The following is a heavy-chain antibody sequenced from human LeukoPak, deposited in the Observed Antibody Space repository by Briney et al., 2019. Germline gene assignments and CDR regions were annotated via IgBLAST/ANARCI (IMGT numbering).Heavy chain of an antibody. CDR2: ISYDGSNK. CDR3: AKSSNWAFDY. J-gene: IGHJ4*02. CDR1: GFTFTSYA. V-gene: IGHV3-30-3*02. Sequence: GGSLRLSCAASGFTFTSYAMHWVRQAPGKGLEWVAVISYDGSNKYYADSVKGRFTISRDNSKNTLYLQMNSLRDEDTAVYYCAKSSNWAFDYWGQGTLVTVSS. D-gene: IGHD7-27*01.